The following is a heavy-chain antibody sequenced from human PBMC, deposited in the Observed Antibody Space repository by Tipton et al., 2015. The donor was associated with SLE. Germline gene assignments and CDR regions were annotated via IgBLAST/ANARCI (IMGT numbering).Heavy chain of an antibody. J-gene: IGHJ4*02. CDR3: ARAGAGPKPY. V-gene: IGHV3-21*01. D-gene: IGHD6-19*01. Sequence: SLRLSCTASGSTFSRYSMNWVRQAPGGGLEWLSSVGTSSVYIYYVDSVKGRFTISRDNAKNSLYLQMNSLRAEDTAVYYCARAGAGPKPYWGQGTLVTVSS. CDR1: GSTFSRYS. CDR2: VGTSSVYI.